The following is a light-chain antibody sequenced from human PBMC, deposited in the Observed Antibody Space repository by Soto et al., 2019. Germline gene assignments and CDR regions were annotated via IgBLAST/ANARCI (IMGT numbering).Light chain of an antibody. V-gene: IGLV2-23*01. J-gene: IGLJ1*01. Sequence: QSALTQPASVSASPGQAITIPCTGTSSDVGSYNLVSWFQQHPGKVPKLLIYEGTQRPSGLSDRFSGSKSGTTASLTISGLQAEDEAHYYCYSYAGENLYVFGTGTKLTVL. CDR3: YSYAGENLYV. CDR2: EGT. CDR1: SSDVGSYNL.